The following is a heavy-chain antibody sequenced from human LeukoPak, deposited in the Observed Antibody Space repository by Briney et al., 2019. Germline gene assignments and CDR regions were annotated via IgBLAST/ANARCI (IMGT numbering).Heavy chain of an antibody. CDR2: IYTSGST. CDR3: ARDGLYDSSGYYFDAFDI. Sequence: SETLSLTCTVSGGSISSYYWSWIRQPAGKGLEWIGRIYTSGSTNYNPSLKSRVTMSVGTSKNQFSLKLSSVTAADTAVYYCARDGLYDSSGYYFDAFDIWGQGTMVTVSS. D-gene: IGHD3-22*01. V-gene: IGHV4-4*07. J-gene: IGHJ3*02. CDR1: GGSISSYY.